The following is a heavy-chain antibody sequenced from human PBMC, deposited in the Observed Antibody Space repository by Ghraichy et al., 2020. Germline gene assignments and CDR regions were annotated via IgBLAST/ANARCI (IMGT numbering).Heavy chain of an antibody. D-gene: IGHD2-21*02. CDR2: IYYSGST. Sequence: SETLSLTCSVSGGSISSYYWTWIRQPPGKGLEWIGYIYYSGSTNYNPSLKSRVTISVDTSKNQFSLKLSSVTAADTAVYYCASYCGGDCYSHEAGWFDPWGQGTLVTVSS. CDR1: GGSISSYY. V-gene: IGHV4-59*01. J-gene: IGHJ5*02. CDR3: ASYCGGDCYSHEAGWFDP.